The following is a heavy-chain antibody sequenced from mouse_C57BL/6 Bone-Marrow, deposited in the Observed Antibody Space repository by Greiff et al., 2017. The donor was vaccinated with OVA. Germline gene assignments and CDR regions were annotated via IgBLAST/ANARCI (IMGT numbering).Heavy chain of an antibody. CDR1: GFNIKDDY. J-gene: IGHJ2*01. V-gene: IGHV14-4*01. Sequence: EVKLQASGAELVRPGASVKLSCTASGFNIKDDYMHWVKQRPEQGLEWIGWIDPENGDTEYASKFQGKATITADTSSNTAYLQLSSLTSEDTAVYYCTSYGNFDYWGQGTTLTVSS. CDR2: IDPENGDT. D-gene: IGHD2-1*01. CDR3: TSYGNFDY.